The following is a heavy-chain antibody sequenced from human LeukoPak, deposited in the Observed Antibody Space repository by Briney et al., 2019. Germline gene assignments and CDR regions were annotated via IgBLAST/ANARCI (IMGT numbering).Heavy chain of an antibody. Sequence: SETLSLTCTVSGGSLSSYYWSWIRQPAGKGLEWIGRIYTSGSTNYNPSLKSRVTMSVDTSKNQFSLKLSSVTAADTAVYYCARGAYYDFWSGYPPGTFYYGMDVWGQGTTVTVSS. CDR1: GGSLSSYY. J-gene: IGHJ6*02. CDR2: IYTSGST. D-gene: IGHD3-3*01. CDR3: ARGAYYDFWSGYPPGTFYYGMDV. V-gene: IGHV4-4*07.